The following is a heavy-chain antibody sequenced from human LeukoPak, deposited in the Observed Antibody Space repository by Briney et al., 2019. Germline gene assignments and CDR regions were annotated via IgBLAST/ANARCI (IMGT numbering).Heavy chain of an antibody. J-gene: IGHJ4*02. CDR1: GYTFTSYG. CDR2: ISAYNGNT. Sequence: ASVKVSCKASGYTFTSYGISWVRQAPGQGLEWMGWISAYNGNTNYAQKFQGRVTMTEDTSTDTAYMELSSLRSEDTAVYYCATALADYYDSSGYYYFDYWGQGTLVTVSS. V-gene: IGHV1-18*01. CDR3: ATALADYYDSSGYYYFDY. D-gene: IGHD3-22*01.